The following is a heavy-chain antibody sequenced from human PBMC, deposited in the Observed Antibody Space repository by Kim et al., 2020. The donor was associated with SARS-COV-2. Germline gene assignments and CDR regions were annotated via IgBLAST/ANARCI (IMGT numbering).Heavy chain of an antibody. J-gene: IGHJ4*02. CDR3: AKDIRGTTGTNSFDY. CDR2: ISWNSGSI. D-gene: IGHD1-1*01. Sequence: GGSLRLSCAASGFTFDDYAMHWVRQAPGKGLEWVSGISWNSGSIGYADSVKGRFTISRDNAKNSLYLQMNSLRAEDTALYYCAKDIRGTTGTNSFDYWGQGTLVTVSS. CDR1: GFTFDDYA. V-gene: IGHV3-9*01.